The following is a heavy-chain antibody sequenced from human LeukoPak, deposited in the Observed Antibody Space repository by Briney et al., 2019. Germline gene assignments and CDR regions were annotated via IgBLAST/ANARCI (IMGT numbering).Heavy chain of an antibody. Sequence: SETLSLTCSVSGGSISSYYWSWIRQPPGKGLEWIGYIYYSGSTNYNPSLKSRVTISVDTSKNQFPLKLSSVIAADTAVYYCARDQGGHSYGFFDYWGQGTLVTVSS. CDR1: GGSISSYY. CDR3: ARDQGGHSYGFFDY. D-gene: IGHD5-18*01. J-gene: IGHJ4*02. V-gene: IGHV4-59*01. CDR2: IYYSGST.